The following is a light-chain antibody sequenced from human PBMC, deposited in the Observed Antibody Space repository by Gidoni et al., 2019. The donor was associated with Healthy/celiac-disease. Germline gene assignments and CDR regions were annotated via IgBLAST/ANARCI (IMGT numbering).Light chain of an antibody. CDR2: DAS. J-gene: IGKJ1*01. Sequence: EIVVTQSPATLSLSPGERATLSCRASQSVRSYLAWYQQKPGQAPRLLIYDASNRATGIPARFSGSGSGTDFTLTISSLEPEDFAVYYCHQAQTFGQGTKVEIK. V-gene: IGKV3-11*01. CDR1: QSVRSY. CDR3: HQAQT.